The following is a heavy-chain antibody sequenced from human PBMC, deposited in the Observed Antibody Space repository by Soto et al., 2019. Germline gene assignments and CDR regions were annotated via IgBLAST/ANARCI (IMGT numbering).Heavy chain of an antibody. D-gene: IGHD6-13*01. CDR1: GFTFSSYA. CDR2: ISGSGGST. V-gene: IGHV3-23*01. CDR3: AKGPGIIAAAGPKSFDY. J-gene: IGHJ4*02. Sequence: VQLLESGGGLVQPGGSLRLSCAASGFTFSSYAMSWVRQAPGKGLEWVSAISGSGGSTYYADSVKGRFTISRDNSKNTLYLQMNSLRAEDTAVYYCAKGPGIIAAAGPKSFDYWGQGTLVTVSS.